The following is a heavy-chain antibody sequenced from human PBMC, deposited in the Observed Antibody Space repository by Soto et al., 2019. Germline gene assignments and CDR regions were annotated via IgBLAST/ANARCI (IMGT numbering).Heavy chain of an antibody. V-gene: IGHV4-34*01. CDR3: ARPYYYDSSGSILSYFDY. D-gene: IGHD3-22*01. CDR1: GGSFSGYY. CDR2: INHSGST. J-gene: IGHJ4*02. Sequence: SETLSLTCAVYGGSFSGYYWSWIRQPPGKGLEWIGEINHSGSTNYNPSLKSRVTISVDTSKNQFSLKLSSVTAADTAVYYCARPYYYDSSGSILSYFDYWGRGTLVTVSS.